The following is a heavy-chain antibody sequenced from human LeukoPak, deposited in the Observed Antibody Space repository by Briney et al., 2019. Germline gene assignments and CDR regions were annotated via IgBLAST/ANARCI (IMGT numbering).Heavy chain of an antibody. J-gene: IGHJ4*02. D-gene: IGHD3-22*01. CDR1: GYSFTSYW. V-gene: IGHV5-51*01. CDR2: IHPGDSDT. Sequence: GESLKISCKGSGYSFTSYWIGWVRQMPGKGLEWMGIIHPGDSDTRYSPSFQGQVTISADKSISTAYLQWSSLKASDTATYYCARPTNYYDSSGPWDYFDYWGQGTLVTVSS. CDR3: ARPTNYYDSSGPWDYFDY.